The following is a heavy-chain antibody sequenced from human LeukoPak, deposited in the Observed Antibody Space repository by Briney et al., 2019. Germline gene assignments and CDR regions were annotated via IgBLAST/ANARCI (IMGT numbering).Heavy chain of an antibody. J-gene: IGHJ4*02. D-gene: IGHD6-13*01. CDR2: INHSGST. CDR3: ASIAAAGTGGDY. CDR1: GGSFSGYY. V-gene: IGHV4-34*01. Sequence: SETLSLTCAVYGGSFSGYYWSWIHQPPGKGLEWIGEINHSGSTNYNPSLKSRVTISVDTSKNQFSLKLSSVTAADTAVYYCASIAAAGTGGDYWGQGTLVTVSS.